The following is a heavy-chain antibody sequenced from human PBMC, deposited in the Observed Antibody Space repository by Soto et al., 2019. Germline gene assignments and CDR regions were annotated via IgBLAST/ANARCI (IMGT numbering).Heavy chain of an antibody. Sequence: SETLCLTCAVSGGSFIGYYWSWVRQPPGKGLEWIGEINQSASTNYNSSIRRRVTISVDTSKNQSPLKVSSVTAADTAVYCCARGRSRGFGYYYYGMDVWGQGTTVTVSS. CDR1: GGSFIGYY. CDR2: INQSAST. V-gene: IGHV4-34*01. D-gene: IGHD3-10*01. CDR3: ARGRSRGFGYYYYGMDV. J-gene: IGHJ6*02.